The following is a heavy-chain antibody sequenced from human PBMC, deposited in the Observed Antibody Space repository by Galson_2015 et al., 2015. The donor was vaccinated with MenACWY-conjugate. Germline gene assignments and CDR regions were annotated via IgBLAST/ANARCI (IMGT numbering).Heavy chain of an antibody. V-gene: IGHV1-3*04. CDR2: INNDNGNR. J-gene: IGHJ4*02. Sequence: SVKVSCKASGYTFTNYAMHWVRQAPGQRLEWMGWINNDNGNRKFSEKFQGRVTITRDTSASTGYMELSSLTSEDTAVYYCARDFNWGTDYWGQGTLVTVSS. CDR3: ARDFNWGTDY. CDR1: GYTFTNYA. D-gene: IGHD7-27*01.